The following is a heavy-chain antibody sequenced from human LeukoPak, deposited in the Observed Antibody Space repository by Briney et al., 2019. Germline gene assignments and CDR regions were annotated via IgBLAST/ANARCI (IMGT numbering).Heavy chain of an antibody. CDR2: IYSGGST. J-gene: IGHJ5*02. V-gene: IGHV3-53*01. CDR1: GFTVSSNY. Sequence: GGSLRLSCAASGFTVSSNYMSWVRHAPGKGLEWVSVIYSGGSTYYADSVKGRFTISRDNSKNTLYLQMNSLRAEDTAVYYCARNRAAAGTGWFDPWGQGTLVTVSS. CDR3: ARNRAAAGTGWFDP. D-gene: IGHD6-13*01.